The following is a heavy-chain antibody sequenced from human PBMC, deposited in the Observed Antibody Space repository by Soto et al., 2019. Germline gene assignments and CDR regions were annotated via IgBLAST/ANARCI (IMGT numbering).Heavy chain of an antibody. D-gene: IGHD3-16*02. Sequence: EVQLVESGGGLVKPGGSLRLSCAASGFTFSSYSMNWVRQAPGKGLEWVSSISSSSSYIYYADSVKGRFTISRDNAKNSLYLQMNSLRAEDTAVYYCARDLPTPHTYVWGSYRSFDPWGQGTLVTVSS. J-gene: IGHJ5*02. CDR2: ISSSSSYI. V-gene: IGHV3-21*01. CDR1: GFTFSSYS. CDR3: ARDLPTPHTYVWGSYRSFDP.